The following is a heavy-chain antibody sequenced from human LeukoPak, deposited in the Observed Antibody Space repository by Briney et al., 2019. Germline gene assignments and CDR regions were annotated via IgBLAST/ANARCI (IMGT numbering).Heavy chain of an antibody. J-gene: IGHJ5*02. CDR1: GFTFSSYG. CDR3: AKDLEDGNWFDP. CDR2: ISYDGSNE. Sequence: PGGSLRLSCAASGFTFSSYGMHWVRQAPGKGLELVAVISYDGSNEYYADSVKGRFTISRDNSKNTLYLQMNSLRAEDTAVYYCAKDLEDGNWFDPWGQGTLVTVSS. D-gene: IGHD2-15*01. V-gene: IGHV3-30*18.